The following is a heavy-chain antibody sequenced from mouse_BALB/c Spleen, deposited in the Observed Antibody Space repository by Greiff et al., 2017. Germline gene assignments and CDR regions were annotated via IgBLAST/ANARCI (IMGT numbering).Heavy chain of an antibody. CDR2: IYPGDGDT. CDR3: AREGEYGVAY. V-gene: IGHV1-82*01. J-gene: IGHJ3*01. D-gene: IGHD1-1*02. CDR1: GYAFSSSW. Sequence: QVHVKQSGPELVKPGASVKISCKASGYAFSSSWMNWVKQRPGQGLEWIGRIYPGDGDTNYNGKFKGKATLTADKSSSTAYMQLSSLTSVDSAVYFCAREGEYGVAYWGQGTLVTVSA.